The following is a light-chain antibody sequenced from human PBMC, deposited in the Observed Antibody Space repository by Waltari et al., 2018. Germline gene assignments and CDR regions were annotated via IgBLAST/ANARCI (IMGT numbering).Light chain of an antibody. J-gene: IGKJ1*01. V-gene: IGKV1-16*01. CDR2: GAS. CDR1: QGLRNS. Sequence: IQMTQSPSSLSAFVGDRVTISCRASQGLRNSVDWFQQKPGKAPKALMYGASTLHSGVPSRFRGSGFGTDFTLTISGLQPEDFATYYCLQYDSYPRTFGQGTKVEIK. CDR3: LQYDSYPRT.